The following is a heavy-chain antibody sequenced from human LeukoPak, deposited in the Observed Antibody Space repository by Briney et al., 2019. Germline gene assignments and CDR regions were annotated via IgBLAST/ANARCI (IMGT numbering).Heavy chain of an antibody. V-gene: IGHV3-53*04. CDR2: IYSGGST. D-gene: IGHD2-2*01. Sequence: GGSLRLSCAASGFTVSSNYMSWVRQAPGKGLKWVSVIYSGGSTYYADSVKGRFTISRHNSKNTLYLQMNSLRAEDTAVYYCAGTWYCSSTSCYDLGYYYGMDVWGQGTTVTVSS. CDR3: AGTWYCSSTSCYDLGYYYGMDV. CDR1: GFTVSSNY. J-gene: IGHJ6*02.